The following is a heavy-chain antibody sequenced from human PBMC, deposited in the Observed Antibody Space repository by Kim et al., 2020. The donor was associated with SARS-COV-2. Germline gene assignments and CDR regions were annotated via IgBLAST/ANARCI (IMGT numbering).Heavy chain of an antibody. D-gene: IGHD7-27*01. J-gene: IGHJ4*02. Sequence: SETLSLTCTVSGGSISSYYWSWIRQPPGKGLEWIGYIYYSGSSNYNPSLKSRVTISVDTSKNQFSLKLSSVTAADTAVYYCAREELGDYYFDYWGQGTLVTVSS. CDR1: GGSISSYY. CDR3: AREELGDYYFDY. V-gene: IGHV4-59*13. CDR2: IYYSGSS.